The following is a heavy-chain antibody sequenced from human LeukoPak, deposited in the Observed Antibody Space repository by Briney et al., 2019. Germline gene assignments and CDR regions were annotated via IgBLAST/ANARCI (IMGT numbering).Heavy chain of an antibody. CDR1: GFTFTDYY. J-gene: IGHJ1*01. CDR2: ISPNNGDT. D-gene: IGHD5-12*01. Sequence: ASVKVSCKASGFTFTDYYLHWVRQAPGQGLEWMGWISPNNGDTDYAQRFQGRVRMTTDTSISTAYMDLSRLTSNDTAMYYCAREGPLSSIKHWGQGTLVTVSS. V-gene: IGHV1-2*02. CDR3: AREGPLSSIKH.